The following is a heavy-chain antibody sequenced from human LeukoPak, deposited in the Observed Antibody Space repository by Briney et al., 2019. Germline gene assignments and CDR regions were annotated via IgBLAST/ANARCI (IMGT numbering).Heavy chain of an antibody. Sequence: GGSLRLSCAASGFTFSSYWMSWVGQAPGKGLEWVANIKQDGSEKYYVDSVKGRFTISRDNAKNSLYLQMNSLRAEDTAVYYCARGGRRWLQFPFDYWGQGTLVTVSS. CDR3: ARGGRRWLQFPFDY. CDR2: IKQDGSEK. CDR1: GFTFSSYW. J-gene: IGHJ4*02. D-gene: IGHD5-24*01. V-gene: IGHV3-7*01.